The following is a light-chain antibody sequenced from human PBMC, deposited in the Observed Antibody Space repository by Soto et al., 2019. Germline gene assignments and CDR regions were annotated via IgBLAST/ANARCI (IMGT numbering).Light chain of an antibody. CDR1: SSNIGAGYD. CDR2: DNT. V-gene: IGLV1-40*01. J-gene: IGLJ3*02. Sequence: QSVLTQPPSVSGAPGQRVTISCTGSSSNIGAGYDVHWYQQVPGTAPKLLIYDNTNRPSGVPDRFSGSKSGTSASLAITGLQAEDESDYYCQSYDTSLRASVFGGGTKLTVL. CDR3: QSYDTSLRASV.